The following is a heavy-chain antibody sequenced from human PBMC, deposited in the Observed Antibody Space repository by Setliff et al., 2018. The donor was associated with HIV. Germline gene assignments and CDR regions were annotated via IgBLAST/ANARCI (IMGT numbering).Heavy chain of an antibody. V-gene: IGHV4-39*07. CDR3: ARLGYVTFDFDY. Sequence: SETLSLTCTVPGGSINRSNSYWGWIRQPPGKGLEWIGTISYTGSTYYDPSLKSRVTISVDTSKKQFSLKLSSVTAADTALYFCARLGYVTFDFDYWGQGTLVTVS. J-gene: IGHJ4*02. CDR2: ISYTGST. CDR1: GGSINRSNSY. D-gene: IGHD3-16*01.